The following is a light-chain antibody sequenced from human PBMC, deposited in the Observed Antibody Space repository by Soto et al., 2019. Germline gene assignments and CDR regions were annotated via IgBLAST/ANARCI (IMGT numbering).Light chain of an antibody. V-gene: IGKV3-20*01. CDR1: QSVSSNY. CDR2: DAS. Sequence: EIVLTQSPGTLSLSPGERATLSCRASQSVSSNYLAWYQQKPGQAPRLLIYDASSRATGIPDRCSGSGSGTDFTLTINRLEPEDLAVYYCQQDGSSFTFGGGAKVEIK. CDR3: QQDGSSFT. J-gene: IGKJ4*01.